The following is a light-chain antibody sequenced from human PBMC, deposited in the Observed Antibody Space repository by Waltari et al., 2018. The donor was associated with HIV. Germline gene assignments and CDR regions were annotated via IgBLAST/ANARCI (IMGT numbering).Light chain of an antibody. V-gene: IGKV3D-15*01. CDR3: QQYANWPIT. Sequence: EVVMTQSPATMSISPGDRVNLSCKTSHSISTHVAWHQQRPGQAPQLLIYDASTRAPDIPTRFSGSGSGTQFSLTITDMKSDDFAVYYCQQYANWPITFGRGTRL. CDR1: HSISTH. CDR2: DAS. J-gene: IGKJ5*01.